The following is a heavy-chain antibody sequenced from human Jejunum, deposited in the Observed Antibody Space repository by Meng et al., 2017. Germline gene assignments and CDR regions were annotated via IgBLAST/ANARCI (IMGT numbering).Heavy chain of an antibody. J-gene: IGHJ4*02. CDR2: TYYRSKWYN. Sequence: QVQLQQSGPGLVKPSQTLSLTCAISGDSVSSNSAAWNWIGQSPSRGLEWLGRTYYRSKWYNQYAVHVRSRITINPDTSKNQFSLHLDSVTPEDTAVYYCASWRYDHWGQGTLVTVSS. D-gene: IGHD1-1*01. CDR1: GDSVSSNSAA. V-gene: IGHV6-1*01. CDR3: ASWRYDH.